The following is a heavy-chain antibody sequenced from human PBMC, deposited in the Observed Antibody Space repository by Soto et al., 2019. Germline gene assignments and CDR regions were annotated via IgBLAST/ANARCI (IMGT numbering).Heavy chain of an antibody. J-gene: IGHJ5*02. CDR1: GGSISSYY. CDR2: IYYSGST. Sequence: SETLSLTCTVSGGSISSYYWSWIRQPPGKGLEWIGYIYYSGSTNYNPSLKSRVTISVDTSKNQFSLKLNSMTAADTAVYYCARAYCSGGSCYSAGGFDPWGQGTLVTVSS. CDR3: ARAYCSGGSCYSAGGFDP. D-gene: IGHD2-15*01. V-gene: IGHV4-59*08.